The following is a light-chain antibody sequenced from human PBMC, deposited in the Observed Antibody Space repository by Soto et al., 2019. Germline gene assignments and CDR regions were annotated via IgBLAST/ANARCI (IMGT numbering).Light chain of an antibody. CDR2: TTS. V-gene: IGKV3-20*01. J-gene: IGKJ4*01. CDR1: RSINSNY. CDR3: QQYGKSPLT. Sequence: ETVLKKSPGPLSLSPGERATLSCRASRSINSNYFAWYQQKPGQAPRLLFYTTSSRVSGIPDRFTASGSGTDFTLTISRLEPEDFAVYICQQYGKSPLTFGGGTKVDIK.